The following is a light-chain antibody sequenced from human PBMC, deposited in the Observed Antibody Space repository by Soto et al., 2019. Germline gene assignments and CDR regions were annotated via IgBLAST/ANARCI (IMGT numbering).Light chain of an antibody. V-gene: IGKV1-39*01. CDR3: QESYSTPLA. CDR2: AAS. CDR1: QNINIF. J-gene: IGKJ4*01. Sequence: DIQVTQSPSSLSASVGDRVTITCRTSQNINIFLNWYQQKPGRAPMVVISAASNLESGVPSRFNGRGSGTEFTLTISNLQPGDSALYFCQESYSTPLAFGGATKVDIK.